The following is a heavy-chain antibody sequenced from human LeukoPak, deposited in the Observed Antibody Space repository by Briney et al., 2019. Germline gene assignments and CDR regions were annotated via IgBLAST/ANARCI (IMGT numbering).Heavy chain of an antibody. D-gene: IGHD2-15*01. CDR3: ARGPSLLTNYGIDY. CDR2: MNPNSGNT. CDR1: GYTFTSCD. Sequence: EASVKVSCKASGYTFTSCDINWVRQATGQGLERMGWMNPNSGNTGYAQNFQGRITMTRNTSISTAYMELSSLKSEDTAVYYCARGPSLLTNYGIDYWGQGTLVTVSS. J-gene: IGHJ4*02. V-gene: IGHV1-8*01.